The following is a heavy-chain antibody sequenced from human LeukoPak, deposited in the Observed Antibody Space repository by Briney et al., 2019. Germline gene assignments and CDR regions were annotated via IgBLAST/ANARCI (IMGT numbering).Heavy chain of an antibody. CDR1: GFTFSGYS. J-gene: IGHJ4*02. CDR3: ARGVVRYFDY. V-gene: IGHV3-21*01. D-gene: IGHD3-9*01. CDR2: VSSSSSYI. Sequence: GGSLRLSCAASGFTFSGYSMNWVRQAPGKGLEWVSSVSSSSSYIYYADSVKGRFTISRDNAKNSLYLQMDSLRAEDTAVYYCARGVVRYFDYWGQGALVTVSS.